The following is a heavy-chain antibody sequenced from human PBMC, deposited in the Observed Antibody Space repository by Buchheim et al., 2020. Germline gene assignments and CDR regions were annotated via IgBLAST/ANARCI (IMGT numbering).Heavy chain of an antibody. V-gene: IGHV3-23*01. CDR3: ALDASYDFWSGLYGMDV. Sequence: EVQLLESGGGLVQPGGSLRLSCAASGFTFSSYAMSWVRQAPGKGLEWVSAIIGSVGSTYYADSVKGRFTISRDNSKNTLYLQMNSLRAEDTAVYYCALDASYDFWSGLYGMDVWGQGTT. J-gene: IGHJ6*02. CDR1: GFTFSSYA. D-gene: IGHD3-3*01. CDR2: IIGSVGST.